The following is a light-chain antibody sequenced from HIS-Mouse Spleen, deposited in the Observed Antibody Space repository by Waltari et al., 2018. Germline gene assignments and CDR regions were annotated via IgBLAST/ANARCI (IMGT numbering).Light chain of an antibody. V-gene: IGLV2-23*01. CDR3: CSYAGSSTWV. CDR2: EGS. J-gene: IGLJ3*02. Sequence: QSALTQPACVSGSPGQAITISCPGTSSDVGSYTLVPWYQQHPGKAPKLMIYEGSKRPSGVSNRFSGSKSGNTASLTISGLQAEDEADYYCCSYAGSSTWVFGGGTKLTVL. CDR1: SSDVGSYTL.